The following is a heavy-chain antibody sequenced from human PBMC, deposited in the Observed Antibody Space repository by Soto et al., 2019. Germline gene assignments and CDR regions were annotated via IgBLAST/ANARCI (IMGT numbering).Heavy chain of an antibody. V-gene: IGHV3-20*04. D-gene: IGHD5-18*01. J-gene: IGHJ4*02. CDR1: GFTFDDYG. CDR3: ARFHVEWIQLYYFDY. CDR2: INWNGGST. Sequence: PGGSLRLSCAASGFTFDDYGMSWVRQAPGKGLEWVSGINWNGGSTGYADSVKGRFTISRDNAKNSLYLQMNSLRAEDTALYYCARFHVEWIQLYYFDYWGQGTLVTVSS.